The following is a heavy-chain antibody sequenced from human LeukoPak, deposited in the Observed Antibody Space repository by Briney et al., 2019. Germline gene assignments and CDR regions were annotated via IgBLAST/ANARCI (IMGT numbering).Heavy chain of an antibody. CDR3: ARRPPYCSGGSCYSRAFDP. CDR1: GYSISSGYY. J-gene: IGHJ5*02. V-gene: IGHV4-38-2*02. D-gene: IGHD2-15*01. CDR2: IYHSGST. Sequence: SETLSLTCTVPGYSISSGYYWGWIRQPPGKGLEWVGSIYHSGSTYYNPSLKSRVTISVDTSKNQFSLKLSSVTAADTAVYYCARRPPYCSGGSCYSRAFDPWGQGTLVTVSS.